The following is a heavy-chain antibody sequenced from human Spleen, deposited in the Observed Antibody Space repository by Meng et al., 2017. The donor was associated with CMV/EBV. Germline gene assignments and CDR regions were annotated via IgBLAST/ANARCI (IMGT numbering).Heavy chain of an antibody. J-gene: IGHJ6*02. CDR1: GFDFSLYS. V-gene: IGHV3-48*04. Sequence: GESLKISCVASGFDFSLYSINWVRQAPGKGLEWISYISSSGSTIYYADSVKGRFTISRDNAKNSLYLQMNSLRAEDSAVYYCARAPVGDFWSGYYPYYGMDVWGQGTTVTVSS. CDR2: ISSSGSTI. D-gene: IGHD3-3*01. CDR3: ARAPVGDFWSGYYPYYGMDV.